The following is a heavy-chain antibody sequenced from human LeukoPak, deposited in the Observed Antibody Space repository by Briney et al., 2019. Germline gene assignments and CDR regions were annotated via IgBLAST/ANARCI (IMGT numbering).Heavy chain of an antibody. V-gene: IGHV4-59*08. Sequence: SETLSLTCTVSGGSISNYYWSWIRQPPGKGLEWIGYIYYSGSTNYNPSLKSRVTISVDTSKNQFSLKLSSVTAADTAVYYCARLDYYGSGYYFDYWGQGTLVTVSS. D-gene: IGHD3-10*01. CDR2: IYYSGST. CDR1: GGSISNYY. J-gene: IGHJ4*02. CDR3: ARLDYYGSGYYFDY.